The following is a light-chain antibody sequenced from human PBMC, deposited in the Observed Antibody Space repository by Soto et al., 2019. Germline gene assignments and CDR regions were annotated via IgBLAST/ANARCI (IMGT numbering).Light chain of an antibody. Sequence: QSALTQPASVSGSPGQSISISCTGTSSDVGGYNYVSWYQHHPGKAPKLVIFEVSRRPSGIPDRFSGSKSGNTASLTVSGLQAEDEADYYCTSYAGSNNFRVFGTGTKVTVL. CDR1: SSDVGGYNY. V-gene: IGLV2-8*01. CDR2: EVS. CDR3: TSYAGSNNFRV. J-gene: IGLJ1*01.